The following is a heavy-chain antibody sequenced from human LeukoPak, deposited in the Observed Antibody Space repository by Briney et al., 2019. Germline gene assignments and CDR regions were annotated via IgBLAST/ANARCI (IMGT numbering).Heavy chain of an antibody. Sequence: PSETLSLTCTVSGGSISSYYWSWIRQPAGKGLGWIGRIYTSGSTNYNPSLKSRVTMSVDTSKNQFSLKLSSVTAADTAVYYCARDRRRGTGLDYWGQGTLVTVSS. J-gene: IGHJ4*02. V-gene: IGHV4-4*07. CDR2: IYTSGST. CDR1: GGSISSYY. D-gene: IGHD1-14*01. CDR3: ARDRRRGTGLDY.